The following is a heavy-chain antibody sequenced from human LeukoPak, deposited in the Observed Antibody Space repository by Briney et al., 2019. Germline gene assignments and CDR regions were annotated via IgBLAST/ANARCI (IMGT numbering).Heavy chain of an antibody. V-gene: IGHV3-21*04. CDR2: ISGSSSYI. CDR3: ANDLGWIQLNLG. Sequence: GGSLRLSCAASGFTFISYSLNWVRQAPGKGLEWVSSISGSSSYIYYADSVKGRFTISRDNAKNSLYLQMNSLRAEDTAVYYCANDLGWIQLNLGRGQGTLVTVSS. CDR1: GFTFISYS. D-gene: IGHD5-18*01. J-gene: IGHJ4*02.